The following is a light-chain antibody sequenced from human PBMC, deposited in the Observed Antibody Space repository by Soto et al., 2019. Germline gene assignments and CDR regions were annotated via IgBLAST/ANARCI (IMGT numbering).Light chain of an antibody. CDR3: VLFMGSDIWV. V-gene: IGLV8-61*01. CDR2: STN. J-gene: IGLJ3*02. Sequence: QAVVTQEPSLSVSPGGTVTLTCGLSSGSVSTTHYTSWYQQTPGQPPRTLMYSTNTRSSGVPDRFSGSILANKAALTITGAQADDESDYYCVLFMGSDIWVFGGGTKLNVL. CDR1: SGSVSTTHY.